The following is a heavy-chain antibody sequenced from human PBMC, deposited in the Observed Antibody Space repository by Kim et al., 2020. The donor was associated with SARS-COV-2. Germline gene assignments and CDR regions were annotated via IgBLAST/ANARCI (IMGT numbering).Heavy chain of an antibody. Sequence: ASVKVSCKVSGYTLTELSMHWVRQAPGKGLEWMGGFDPEDGETIYAQKFQGRVTMTEDTSTDTAYMELSSLRSEDTAVYYCATDRISSSWPNYFDYWGQGTLVTVSS. D-gene: IGHD6-13*01. J-gene: IGHJ4*02. CDR1: GYTLTELS. CDR3: ATDRISSSWPNYFDY. V-gene: IGHV1-24*01. CDR2: FDPEDGET.